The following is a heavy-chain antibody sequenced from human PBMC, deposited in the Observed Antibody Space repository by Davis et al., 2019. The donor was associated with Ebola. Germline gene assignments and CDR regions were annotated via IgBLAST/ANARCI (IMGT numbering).Heavy chain of an antibody. J-gene: IGHJ5*02. Sequence: MPSETLSLTCAVYGGSFSGYYWGWIRQPPGKGLEWIGEINHSGSTNYNPSLKSRVTISVDTSKKQFSLKLSSVTAADTAVYYCARSSIAARLGCWWFDPWGQGTLVTVSS. CDR2: INHSGST. CDR3: ARSSIAARLGCWWFDP. CDR1: GGSFSGYY. D-gene: IGHD6-6*01. V-gene: IGHV4-34*01.